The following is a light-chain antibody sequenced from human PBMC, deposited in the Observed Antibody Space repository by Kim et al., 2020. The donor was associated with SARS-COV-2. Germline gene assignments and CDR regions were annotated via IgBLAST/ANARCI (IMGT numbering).Light chain of an antibody. J-gene: IGLJ1*01. CDR3: QAWDRSTGV. CDR2: QNT. CDR1: KLGDKH. V-gene: IGLV3-1*01. Sequence: SVSPVQAASITCYGDKLGDKHACWYQHKPGQSPVLVIYQNTKRPSGIPERFSGSNSGNTATLTIGGTQAMDEADYYCQAWDRSTGVFGTGTKVTVL.